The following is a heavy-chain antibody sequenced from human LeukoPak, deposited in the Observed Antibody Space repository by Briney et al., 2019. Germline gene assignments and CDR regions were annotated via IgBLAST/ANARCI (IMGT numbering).Heavy chain of an antibody. J-gene: IGHJ4*02. CDR1: GFTFSSYA. CDR3: AREGIVGATGGYYFDY. CDR2: ISGSGGST. D-gene: IGHD1-26*01. Sequence: GGSLRLSCAASGFTFSSYAMSWVRQAPGKGLEWVSAISGSGGSTYYADSVKGRFTISRDNSKNTLYLQMNSLRAEDTAVYYCAREGIVGATGGYYFDYWGQGTLVTVSS. V-gene: IGHV3-23*01.